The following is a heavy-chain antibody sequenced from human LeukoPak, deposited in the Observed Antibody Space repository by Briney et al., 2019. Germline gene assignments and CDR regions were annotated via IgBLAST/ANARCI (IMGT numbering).Heavy chain of an antibody. V-gene: IGHV4-59*01. CDR3: ARGLRDYYGSGSHLGWFDP. D-gene: IGHD3-10*01. J-gene: IGHJ5*02. CDR1: GGSISSYY. Sequence: SGTLSLTCTVSGGSISSYYWSWIRQPPGKGLEWIGYIYYSGSTNYNPSLKSRVTISVDTSKNQFSLKLSSVTAADTAVYYCARGLRDYYGSGSHLGWFDPWGQGTLVTVSS. CDR2: IYYSGST.